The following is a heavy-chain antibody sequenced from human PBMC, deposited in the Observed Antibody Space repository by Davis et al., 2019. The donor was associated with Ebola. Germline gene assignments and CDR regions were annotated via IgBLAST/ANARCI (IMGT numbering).Heavy chain of an antibody. J-gene: IGHJ5*02. CDR3: ARLWNGYDFWSGYSFWFDP. V-gene: IGHV5-51*03. CDR2: IYPGDSDT. D-gene: IGHD3-3*01. CDR1: GYSFTSYW. Sequence: GKSLKISCKGSGYSFTSYWIGWVRQMPGKGLEWMGIIYPGDSDTRYSPSFQGQVTISADKSISTAYLQWSSLKASDTAMYYCARLWNGYDFWSGYSFWFDPWGQGTLVTVSS.